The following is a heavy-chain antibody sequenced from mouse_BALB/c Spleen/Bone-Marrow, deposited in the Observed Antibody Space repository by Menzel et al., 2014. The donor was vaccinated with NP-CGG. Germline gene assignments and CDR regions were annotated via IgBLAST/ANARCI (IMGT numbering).Heavy chain of an antibody. D-gene: IGHD4-1*01. CDR3: ARGGNWEDFDY. Sequence: VQLQQPGGGLVQPGGSRKLSSAASGFTFSSFGMHWVRQAPERGLEWVAYISSGSSTIFYADTVKGRFTISRDNPKNTLFLQMTSLRSEDTAMYYCARGGNWEDFDYWGQGTTLTVSS. CDR1: GFTFSSFG. V-gene: IGHV5-17*02. CDR2: ISSGSSTI. J-gene: IGHJ2*01.